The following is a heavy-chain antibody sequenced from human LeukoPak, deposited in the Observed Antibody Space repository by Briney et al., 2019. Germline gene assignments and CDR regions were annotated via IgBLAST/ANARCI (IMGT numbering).Heavy chain of an antibody. CDR1: GYTFTSYG. D-gene: IGHD3-22*01. CDR3: ARFYDGSGYHDY. V-gene: IGHV1-18*01. J-gene: IGHJ4*02. Sequence: ASVKVSCKASGYTFTSYGISWVRQAPGQGLEWMGWISAYNGNTNYAQKLQGRVTMTTDTSTSTAYMELSSLRSEDTAVYYCARFYDGSGYHDYWGQGTLVTVSS. CDR2: ISAYNGNT.